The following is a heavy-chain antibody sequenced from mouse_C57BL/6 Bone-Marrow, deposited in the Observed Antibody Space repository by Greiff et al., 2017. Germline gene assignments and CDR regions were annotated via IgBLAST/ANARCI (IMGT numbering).Heavy chain of an antibody. CDR3: ARKEDYGSSSWFAY. D-gene: IGHD1-1*01. CDR1: GYSFTGYY. Sequence: VHVKQSGPELVKPGASVKISCKASGYSFTGYYMHWVKQSHGNILDWIGYIYPYNGVSSYNQKFKGKATLTVDKSSSTAYMELRSLTSEDSAVYYCARKEDYGSSSWFAYWGQGTLVTVSA. J-gene: IGHJ3*01. CDR2: IYPYNGVS. V-gene: IGHV1-31*01.